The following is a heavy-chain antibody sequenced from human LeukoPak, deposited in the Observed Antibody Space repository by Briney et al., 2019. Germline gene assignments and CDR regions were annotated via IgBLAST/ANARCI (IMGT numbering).Heavy chain of an antibody. D-gene: IGHD2-15*01. CDR3: ARLGYCSGGSCYYPRD. V-gene: IGHV4-59*08. J-gene: IGHJ4*02. CDR2: IYYSGST. CDR1: GGSISSYY. Sequence: TPSETLSLTCTVSGGSISSYYWSWIRQPPGKGLEWIGYIYYSGSTNYNPSLKSRVTISVDTSKNQFSLKLSSVTAADTAMYYCARLGYCSGGSCYYPRDWGQGTLVTVSS.